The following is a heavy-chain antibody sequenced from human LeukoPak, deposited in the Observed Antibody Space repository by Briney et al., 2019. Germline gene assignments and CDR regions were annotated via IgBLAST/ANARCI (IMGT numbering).Heavy chain of an antibody. J-gene: IGHJ4*02. CDR1: GFTFSSYA. Sequence: GGSLRLSCAASGFTFSSYAMSWVRQAPGKGLEWVSAISCSGGVTYYADSVKVRLTISRDNSKNTLYLQMNSLRAEDTALYYCASLCSSTSCYNYWGQGTLVTVSS. CDR2: ISCSGGVT. V-gene: IGHV3-23*01. CDR3: ASLCSSTSCYNY. D-gene: IGHD2-2*02.